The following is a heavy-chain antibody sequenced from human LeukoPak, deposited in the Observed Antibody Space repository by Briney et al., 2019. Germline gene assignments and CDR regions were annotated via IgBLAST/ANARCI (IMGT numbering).Heavy chain of an antibody. Sequence: GGSLRLSCAVFEFTVSSNYMSWVRQAPGKGPEWVSVIYSGAGTHYADSVKGRFTISRDNSKNTLYLQMNSLRVEDTAVYYCARGSSGYSFDYWGQGTLVTVSS. CDR1: EFTVSSNY. CDR3: ARGSSGYSFDY. V-gene: IGHV3-53*01. CDR2: IYSGAGT. D-gene: IGHD3-22*01. J-gene: IGHJ4*02.